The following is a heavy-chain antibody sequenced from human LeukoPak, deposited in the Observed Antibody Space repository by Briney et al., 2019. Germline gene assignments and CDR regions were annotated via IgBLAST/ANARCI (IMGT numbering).Heavy chain of an antibody. J-gene: IGHJ5*02. CDR2: ISAYNGNT. Sequence: ASVKVSCKASGYTFTSYGISWVRQAPGQGLEWMGWISAYNGNTNYAQKLQGRVTMTTDTSTSTAYMELRSLRPDDTAVYYCARAPIRLWFGELTTWGQGTLVTVSS. CDR1: GYTFTSYG. V-gene: IGHV1-18*01. D-gene: IGHD3-10*01. CDR3: ARAPIRLWFGELTT.